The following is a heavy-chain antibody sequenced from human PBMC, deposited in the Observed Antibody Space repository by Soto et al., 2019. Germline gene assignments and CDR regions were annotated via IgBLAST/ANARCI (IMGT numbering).Heavy chain of an antibody. D-gene: IGHD1-26*01. CDR2: IVVGSGNT. V-gene: IGHV1-58*01. CDR1: GFTFTSSA. CDR3: AADPRATQTTFDY. J-gene: IGHJ4*02. Sequence: ASVKVSCKASGFTFTSSAVQWVRQARGQRLEWIGWIVVGSGNTNYAQKFQERVTITRDMSTSTAYMELSSLRSEDTAVYYCAADPRATQTTFDYWGQGTLVTVSS.